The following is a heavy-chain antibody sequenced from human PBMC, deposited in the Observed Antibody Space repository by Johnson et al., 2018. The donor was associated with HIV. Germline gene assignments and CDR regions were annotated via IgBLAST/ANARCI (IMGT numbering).Heavy chain of an antibody. D-gene: IGHD4-17*01. CDR1: GFTFDDYG. V-gene: IGHV3-48*04. Sequence: VQLVESGGGVVLPGRSLRLSCATSGFTFDDYGMNWVRQAPGKGLEWVSYISSSGSTIYYADSVKGRFTISRDNAKNSLYLQMNSLRAEDTAVYYCASPVDAFDIWGQGTMVTVSS. J-gene: IGHJ3*02. CDR3: ASPVDAFDI. CDR2: ISSSGSTI.